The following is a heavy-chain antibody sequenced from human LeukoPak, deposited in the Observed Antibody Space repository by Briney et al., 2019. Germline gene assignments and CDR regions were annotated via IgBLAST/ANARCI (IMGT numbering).Heavy chain of an antibody. CDR3: ARVGYCSGGSCSREVDY. CDR2: IYYSGST. V-gene: IGHV4-59*11. J-gene: IGHJ4*02. Sequence: SETLSLTCTASGGSISRHYWSWIRQPPGKGLEWIGYIYYSGSTNYNPSLKSRVTISVDTSKNQFSLKLSSVTAADTAVYYCARVGYCSGGSCSREVDYWGQGTLVTVSS. D-gene: IGHD2-15*01. CDR1: GGSISRHY.